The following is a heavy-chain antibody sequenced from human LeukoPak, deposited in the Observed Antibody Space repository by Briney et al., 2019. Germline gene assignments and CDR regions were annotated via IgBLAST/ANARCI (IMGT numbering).Heavy chain of an antibody. D-gene: IGHD2-15*01. CDR2: MKEDGSEK. J-gene: IGHJ4*02. Sequence: GGSLRLSCAASGFTFSNYWMSWVRQAPGKGLEWVANMKEDGSEKHYVDSVKGRFTISRDNAKNSLFLQMNSLRAEDTAVYYCARDRYCSVWGQGTLVTVSS. V-gene: IGHV3-7*01. CDR3: ARDRYCSV. CDR1: GFTFSNYW.